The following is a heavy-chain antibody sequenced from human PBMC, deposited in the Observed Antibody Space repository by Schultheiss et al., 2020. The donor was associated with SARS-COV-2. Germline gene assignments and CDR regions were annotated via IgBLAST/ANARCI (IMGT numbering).Heavy chain of an antibody. D-gene: IGHD6-19*01. J-gene: IGHJ5*02. CDR1: GGSFSGYY. CDR2: INHSGST. V-gene: IGHV4-34*01. Sequence: SQTLSLTCAVYGGSFSGYYWSWIRQPPGKGLEWIGEINHSGSTNYNPSLKSRVTISVDTSKNQFSLKLSSVTAADTAVYYCARTDAGSYWPRVNWFDPWGQGTRVTVSS. CDR3: ARTDAGSYWPRVNWFDP.